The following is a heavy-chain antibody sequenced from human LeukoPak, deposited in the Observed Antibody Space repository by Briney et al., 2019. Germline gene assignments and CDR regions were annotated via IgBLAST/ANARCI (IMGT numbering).Heavy chain of an antibody. Sequence: GGSLRLSCAASGFTFSSYSMNWVRQAPGKVLEWVSSISSSSNYIYYADSGKGRFTISRDNAKNSLYLQMHILRAEDTAVYYCARGAMVRGVIITLEFDYWGQGTLVTVSS. CDR2: ISSSSNYI. CDR3: ARGAMVRGVIITLEFDY. CDR1: GFTFSSYS. V-gene: IGHV3-21*01. J-gene: IGHJ4*02. D-gene: IGHD3-10*01.